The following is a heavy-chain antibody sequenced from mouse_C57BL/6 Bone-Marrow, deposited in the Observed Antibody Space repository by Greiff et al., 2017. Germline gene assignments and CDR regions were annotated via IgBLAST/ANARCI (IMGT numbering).Heavy chain of an antibody. CDR1: GFSLTSYG. CDR3: ARDGYYGTWYAMDY. CDR2: IWSGGST. D-gene: IGHD2-3*01. J-gene: IGHJ4*01. V-gene: IGHV2-2*01. Sequence: QVHVKQSGPGLVQPSQSLSITCTVSGFSLTSYGVHWVRQSPGKGLEWLGVIWSGGSTDYNAAFISRLSISKDNSKSQVFFKMNSLQADDTAIYYCARDGYYGTWYAMDYWGQGTSVTVSS.